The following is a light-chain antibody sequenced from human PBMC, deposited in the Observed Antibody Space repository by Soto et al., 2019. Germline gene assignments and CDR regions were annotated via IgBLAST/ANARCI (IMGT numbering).Light chain of an antibody. Sequence: QSALTQPASVSGSPGQSSAVSYSGTSSDIGAYIYVSWYQQHPGKAPKLMIYDVSNRPSGVSDRFSGSKSGNTASLTISGLQAEDEADYYCTSYTTSGTYVFGAGTKVTVL. J-gene: IGLJ1*01. CDR1: SSDIGAYIY. CDR3: TSYTTSGTYV. CDR2: DVS. V-gene: IGLV2-14*03.